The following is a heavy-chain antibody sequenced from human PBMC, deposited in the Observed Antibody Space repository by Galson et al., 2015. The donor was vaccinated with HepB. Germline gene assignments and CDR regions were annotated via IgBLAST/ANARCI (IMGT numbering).Heavy chain of an antibody. D-gene: IGHD2-21*02. J-gene: IGHJ4*02. CDR1: GFGFTNYA. V-gene: IGHV3-30*03. Sequence: SLRLSCATSGFGFTNYAFHWVRQTPDKGLESVALISESGAEVYYADSVMGRFTISKDYSTTTVHLQMNSLRPEDTALYYCTRAYNTSWYSGFWGQGTLVTVSS. CDR3: TRAYNTSWYSGF. CDR2: ISESGAEV.